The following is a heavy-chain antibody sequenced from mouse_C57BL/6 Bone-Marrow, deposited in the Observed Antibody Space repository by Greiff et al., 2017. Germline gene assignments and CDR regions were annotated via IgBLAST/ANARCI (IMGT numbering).Heavy chain of an antibody. CDR3: ARVTTVVATDWYFDV. J-gene: IGHJ1*03. D-gene: IGHD1-1*01. V-gene: IGHV1-63*01. CDR2: IYPGGGYT. Sequence: QVQLQQSGAELVRPGTSVKMSCKASGYTFTNYWIGWAKQRPGHGLEWIGDIYPGGGYTNYNEKFKGKATLTADESSSTAYMQFSSLTSEDSAIYYCARVTTVVATDWYFDVWGTGTTVTVSS. CDR1: GYTFTNYW.